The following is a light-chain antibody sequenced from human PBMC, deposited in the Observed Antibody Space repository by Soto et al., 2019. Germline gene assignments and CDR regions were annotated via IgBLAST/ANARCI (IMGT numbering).Light chain of an antibody. CDR3: QQYHQWPLT. CDR2: AAS. V-gene: IGKV3-15*01. Sequence: IVMTQAPATVPVSPLERATLSFMASQSVSTYLAWYQQKPGQAPRLLIYAASNRATGTPGRLSGSGSGTEFTLTISSLQSEDFAVYSCQQYHQWPLTFGQGTRLEIK. J-gene: IGKJ5*01. CDR1: QSVSTY.